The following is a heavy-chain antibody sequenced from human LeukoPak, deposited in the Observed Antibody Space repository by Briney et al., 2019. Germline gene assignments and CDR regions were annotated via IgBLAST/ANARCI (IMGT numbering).Heavy chain of an antibody. V-gene: IGHV1-2*02. CDR3: ATPERGYSGYDFGS. Sequence: ASVTVSCTASGYTFTCYYMHWVRQAPGQGLEWMGWINPNSGGTNYAQKFQGRVTMTRDTSISTAYMELSRLRSDDTAVYYCATPERGYSGYDFGSWGQGTLVTVSS. J-gene: IGHJ4*02. D-gene: IGHD5-12*01. CDR1: GYTFTCYY. CDR2: INPNSGGT.